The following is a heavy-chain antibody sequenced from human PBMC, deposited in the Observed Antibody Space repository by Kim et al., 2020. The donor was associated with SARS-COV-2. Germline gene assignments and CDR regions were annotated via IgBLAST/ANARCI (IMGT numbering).Heavy chain of an antibody. CDR3: ARGGLVYYFDC. CDR2: IISSGSTI. V-gene: IGHV3-48*03. CDR1: GFTFSTYE. D-gene: IGHD3-9*01. Sequence: GGSLRLSCAASGFTFSTYEMNWVRQAPGKGLECISYIISSGSTIYYADSVKGRFTISRDNAKNSLYLQMNSLRAEDTAVYYCARGGLVYYFDCWGQGTLV. J-gene: IGHJ4*02.